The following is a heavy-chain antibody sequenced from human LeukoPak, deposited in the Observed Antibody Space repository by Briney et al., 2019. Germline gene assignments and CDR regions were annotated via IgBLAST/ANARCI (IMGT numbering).Heavy chain of an antibody. V-gene: IGHV4-4*02. CDR2: IYYSGGT. J-gene: IGHJ4*02. CDR3: ARGGWYSSSWSFDY. D-gene: IGHD6-13*01. CDR1: GGSISNTNW. Sequence: SGTLSLTCDVSGGSISNTNWWSWVRQPPGKGLEWIGYIYYSGGTNYNPSLKSRVTISVDTSKNQFSLKLSSVTAADTAVYYCARGGWYSSSWSFDYWGQGTLVTVSS.